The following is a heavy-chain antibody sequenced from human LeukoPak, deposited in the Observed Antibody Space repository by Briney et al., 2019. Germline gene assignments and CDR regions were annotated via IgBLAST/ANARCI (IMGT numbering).Heavy chain of an antibody. J-gene: IGHJ6*02. Sequence: GGSLRLSCAASGFTFSSYAMSWVRQAPGKGLEWVSAISGSDGSTYYADSVKGRFTISRDNSKNTLYLQMNSLRAEDTAVYYCAKDWWTFDYYGMDVWGQGTTVTVSS. CDR3: AKDWWTFDYYGMDV. CDR1: GFTFSSYA. D-gene: IGHD2-15*01. V-gene: IGHV3-23*01. CDR2: ISGSDGST.